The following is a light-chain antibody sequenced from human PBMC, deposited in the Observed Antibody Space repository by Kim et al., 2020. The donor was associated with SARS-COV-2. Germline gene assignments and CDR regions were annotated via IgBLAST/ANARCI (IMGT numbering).Light chain of an antibody. CDR2: GAS. CDR3: QQYDDWPPIT. Sequence: SPGERATLSCRASESVSINLAWYQQKPGQPPTLLMYGASTRTTGGPARFSGGGSGTEFTLTISSLQSDDCAIYYCQQYDDWPPITFGGGTKVDIK. V-gene: IGKV3-15*01. CDR1: ESVSIN. J-gene: IGKJ4*01.